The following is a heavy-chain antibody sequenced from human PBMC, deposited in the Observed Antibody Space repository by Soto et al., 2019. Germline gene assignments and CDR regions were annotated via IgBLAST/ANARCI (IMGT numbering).Heavy chain of an antibody. J-gene: IGHJ5*02. CDR3: ARSPILGRWVTIFGVAAGSSNWFDP. CDR2: IYYSGST. CDR1: GGSISSSSYY. D-gene: IGHD3-3*01. Sequence: QLQLQESGPGLVKPSETLSLTCTVSGGSISSSSYYWGWIRQPPGKGLEWIGSIYYSGSTYYNPSLKSRVTISVDTSKNQFSLKLSSVTAADTAVYYCARSPILGRWVTIFGVAAGSSNWFDPWGQGTLVTVSS. V-gene: IGHV4-39*01.